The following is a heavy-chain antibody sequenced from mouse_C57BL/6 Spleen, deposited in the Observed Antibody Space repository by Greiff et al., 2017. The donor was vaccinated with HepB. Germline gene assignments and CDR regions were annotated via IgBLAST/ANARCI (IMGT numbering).Heavy chain of an antibody. D-gene: IGHD2-2*01. J-gene: IGHJ4*01. V-gene: IGHV1-26*01. CDR1: GYTFTDYY. CDR2: INPNNGGT. CDR3: AWALYYGYDGYYAMDY. Sequence: EVQLQQSGPELVKPGASVKISCKASGYTFTDYYMNWVKQSHGKSLEWIGDINPNNGGTSYNQKFKGKATLTVDKSSSTAYMELRSLTSEDSAVYYCAWALYYGYDGYYAMDYWGQGTSVTVSS.